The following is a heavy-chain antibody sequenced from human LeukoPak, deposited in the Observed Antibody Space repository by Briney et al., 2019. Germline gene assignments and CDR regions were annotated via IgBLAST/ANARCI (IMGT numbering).Heavy chain of an antibody. CDR2: INSDGSST. Sequence: GGSLRLSCAASGFTFSSYAMSWVRQAPGKGLEWVSRINSDGSSTSYADSVKGRFTISRDNAKNTLYLQMNSLRAEDTAVYYCARVYYDSSGYYYYYYYYMDVWGKGTTVTVSS. CDR3: ARVYYDSSGYYYYYYYYMDV. CDR1: GFTFSSYA. V-gene: IGHV3-74*01. D-gene: IGHD3-22*01. J-gene: IGHJ6*03.